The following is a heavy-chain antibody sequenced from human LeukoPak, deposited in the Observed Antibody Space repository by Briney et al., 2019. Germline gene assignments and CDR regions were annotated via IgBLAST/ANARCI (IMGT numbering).Heavy chain of an antibody. CDR1: GFTLSNFW. CDR3: ARVIGWDEPFDL. V-gene: IGHV3-74*01. D-gene: IGHD1-26*01. J-gene: IGHJ3*01. CDR2: INTDGSST. Sequence: PGGPLRLSCSASGFTLSNFWIHWVRQAPGKGLVWVSRINTDGSSTNYADSVKGRFAVSRDNAKNTLYLQMNSLRVEDTALYYCARVIGWDEPFDLWGQGTMVTVSS.